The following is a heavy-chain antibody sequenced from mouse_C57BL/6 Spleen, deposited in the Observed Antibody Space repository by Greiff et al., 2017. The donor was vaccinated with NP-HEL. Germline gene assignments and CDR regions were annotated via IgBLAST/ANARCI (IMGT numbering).Heavy chain of an antibody. CDR2: ISSGGSYT. Sequence: EVMLVESGGDLVKPGGSLKLSCAASGFTFSSYGMSWVRQTPDKRLEWVATISSGGSYTYYPDSVKGRFTISRDNAKNTLYLQMSSLKSEDTAMYYCARGDYYGSSYFWYFDVWGTGTTVTVSS. V-gene: IGHV5-6*02. J-gene: IGHJ1*03. CDR3: ARGDYYGSSYFWYFDV. D-gene: IGHD1-1*01. CDR1: GFTFSSYG.